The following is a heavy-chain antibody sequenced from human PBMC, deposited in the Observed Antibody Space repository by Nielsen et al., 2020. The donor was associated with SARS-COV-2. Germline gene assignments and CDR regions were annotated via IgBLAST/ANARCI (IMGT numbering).Heavy chain of an antibody. J-gene: IGHJ6*03. CDR2: INTSDGST. CDR3: ARDTVTTRGYYYYYMDV. CDR1: GYTFTNYY. Sequence: ASVKVSCKASGYTFTNYYMHWVRQAPGQGLEWMGIINTSDGSTTYAQKFQGRVTMTTDTSTSTAYMELRSLRSDDTAVYYCARDTVTTRGYYYYYMDVWGKGTTVTVSS. D-gene: IGHD4-17*01. V-gene: IGHV1-46*01.